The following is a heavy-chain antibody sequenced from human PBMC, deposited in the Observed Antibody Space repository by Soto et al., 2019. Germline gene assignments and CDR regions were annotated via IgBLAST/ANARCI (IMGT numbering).Heavy chain of an antibody. Sequence: QVQLVQSGAEVKKPGASVKVSCKASGYTDTTYGFNWVRQAPGQGLEWMGWISPCNGKTKFAQKVQGRVTLTTDTSTSTAYMELRSLRSDDTAVYYCARRYGDPSSAAGFDCWGQGTLVTVSS. CDR1: GYTDTTYG. D-gene: IGHD4-17*01. CDR3: ARRYGDPSSAAGFDC. CDR2: ISPCNGKT. J-gene: IGHJ4*02. V-gene: IGHV1-18*01.